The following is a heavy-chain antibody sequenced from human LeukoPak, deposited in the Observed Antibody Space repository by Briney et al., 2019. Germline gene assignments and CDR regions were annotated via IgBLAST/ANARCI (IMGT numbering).Heavy chain of an antibody. CDR3: ARGFQQLTYYYGMDV. D-gene: IGHD6-13*01. Sequence: GESLKISCKGSGYRFTSYWIGWVRQMPGKGLEWMGIIFPGDSDTIYSPSFQGQVTISADKSISTAYLHWSSLKASNTAMYYCARGFQQLTYYYGMDVWGQGTTVTVSS. CDR2: IFPGDSDT. V-gene: IGHV5-51*01. CDR1: GYRFTSYW. J-gene: IGHJ6*02.